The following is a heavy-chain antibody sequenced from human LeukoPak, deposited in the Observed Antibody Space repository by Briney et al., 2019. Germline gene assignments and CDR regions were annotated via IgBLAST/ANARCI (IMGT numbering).Heavy chain of an antibody. J-gene: IGHJ4*02. D-gene: IGHD2-21*02. V-gene: IGHV3-74*01. CDR1: GFTFGHYW. CDR3: ARGDSDEPVYFDY. CDR2: INSFGNTP. Sequence: PGGSLRLSCAASGFTFGHYWMHWVRQVPGKGLVWLSRINSFGNTPTYADSVKGRFTISRDNAKNTLYLQLNSLRAEDSAMYYCARGDSDEPVYFDYWGQGTLVTVAP.